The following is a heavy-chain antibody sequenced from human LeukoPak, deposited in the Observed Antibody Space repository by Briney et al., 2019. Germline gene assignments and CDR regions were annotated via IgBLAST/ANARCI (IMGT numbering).Heavy chain of an antibody. CDR2: IRYDGSNK. V-gene: IGHV3-30*02. D-gene: IGHD2-8*01. CDR1: GFTFNSYG. Sequence: GGSLRLSCAASGFTFNSYGMHWVRQAPGKGLEWVAFIRYDGSNKYYADSVKGRFTISRDNSKNTLYLQMNSLRAEDTAVYYCAKGGYCTNGVCYNGYFDYWGQGTLVTVSS. CDR3: AKGGYCTNGVCYNGYFDY. J-gene: IGHJ4*02.